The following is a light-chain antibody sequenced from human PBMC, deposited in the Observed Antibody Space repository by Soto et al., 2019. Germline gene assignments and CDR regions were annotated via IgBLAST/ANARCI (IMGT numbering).Light chain of an antibody. CDR2: EGS. Sequence: QSALTQPASVSGSPGQSITISCTGTSSDVGSYNLVSWYQQHPGKAPKLMIYEGSKRPSGVSNRFSGSKSGNTASLTFSGLQAADEADYYCCSYAGRWVFGGGTKLTVL. CDR1: SSDVGSYNL. J-gene: IGLJ3*02. CDR3: CSYAGRWV. V-gene: IGLV2-23*01.